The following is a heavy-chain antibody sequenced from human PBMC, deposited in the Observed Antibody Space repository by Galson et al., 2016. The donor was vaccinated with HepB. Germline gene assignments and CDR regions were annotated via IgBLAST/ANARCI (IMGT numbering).Heavy chain of an antibody. CDR3: AREPSRYGSPDDAFDV. CDR2: IYISGST. V-gene: IGHV4-4*07. Sequence: TLSLTSTVSGGSMNDFYWSWIRQSAGKGLEWIGRIYISGSTNYNPSLKSRVTMSVDTSKNQFSLKLRDVTAADTGVYFCAREPSRYGSPDDAFDVWGQGTLVTVSS. D-gene: IGHD3-9*01. J-gene: IGHJ3*01. CDR1: GGSMNDFY.